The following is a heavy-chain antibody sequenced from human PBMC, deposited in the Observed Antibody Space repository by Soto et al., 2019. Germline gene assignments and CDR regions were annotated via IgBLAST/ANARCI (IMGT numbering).Heavy chain of an antibody. CDR3: AKDHGYYDFWSGYYGYYYYGMDV. V-gene: IGHV3-23*01. D-gene: IGHD3-3*01. Sequence: SLRLSCAASGFTFSSYAMSWVRQAPGKGLEWVSAISGSGGSTYYADSVKGRFTISRDNSKNTLYLQMNSLRAEDTAVYYCAKDHGYYDFWSGYYGYYYYGMDVWGQGTTVTVSS. CDR2: ISGSGGST. J-gene: IGHJ6*02. CDR1: GFTFSSYA.